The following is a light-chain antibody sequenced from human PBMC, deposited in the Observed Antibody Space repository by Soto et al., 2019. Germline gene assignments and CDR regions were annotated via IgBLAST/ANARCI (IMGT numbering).Light chain of an antibody. CDR2: GAS. CDR1: QNFDSSF. V-gene: IGKV3-20*01. Sequence: EIVLTQSPGSLSLSPGERATLSCRASQNFDSSFFAWYQKRPGQAPRLLIYGASKRATVIPDRFSGSGSGTDFTLTSSRLEAEYVAEYYCQQYMSSVTFGQGTKVEIK. J-gene: IGKJ1*01. CDR3: QQYMSSVT.